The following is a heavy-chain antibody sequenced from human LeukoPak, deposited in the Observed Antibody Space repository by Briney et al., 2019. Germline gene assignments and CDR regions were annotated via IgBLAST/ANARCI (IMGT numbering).Heavy chain of an antibody. CDR2: IYSGGST. CDR1: GFTFSSNY. CDR3: ARGPVQYSGYGGPYFDY. V-gene: IGHV3-53*04. D-gene: IGHD5-12*01. Sequence: GGSLRLSCAASGFTFSSNYMSWVRQAPGKGLEGVSVIYSGGSTYYSDSVKGRSTLSIHNSKNTLYLQMNSLRAEDTAVYYCARGPVQYSGYGGPYFDYWGQGTLVTVSS. J-gene: IGHJ4*02.